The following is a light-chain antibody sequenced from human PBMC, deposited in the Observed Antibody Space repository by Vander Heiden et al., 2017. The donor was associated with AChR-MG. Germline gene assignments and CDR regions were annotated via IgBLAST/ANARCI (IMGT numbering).Light chain of an antibody. CDR3: ATWDISRSAVV. CDR2: DNN. CDR1: IPNIRNNY. J-gene: IGLJ1*01. Sequence: QSVFTQPPSVSAAALPTVTFSCSAIIPNIRNNYVSWYQQLPGTAPKLLMYDNNKRPSGIPDRFSGSKSGTSATLGITGLQTGDEADYYCATWDISRSAVVFGTGTNVTVL. V-gene: IGLV1-51*01.